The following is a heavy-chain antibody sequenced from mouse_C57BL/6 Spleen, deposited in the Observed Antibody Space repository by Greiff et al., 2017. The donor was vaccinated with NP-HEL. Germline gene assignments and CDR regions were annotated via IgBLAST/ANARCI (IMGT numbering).Heavy chain of an antibody. V-gene: IGHV5-9*01. Sequence: EVKLMESGGGLVKPGGSLKLSCAASGFTFSSYTMSWVRQTPEKRLEWVATISGGGGNTYYPDSVKGRVTISRDKAKNTLYLQMSRMRSEDTALYYCARQGNSFDYWGQGTTLTVSS. CDR3: ARQGNSFDY. CDR2: ISGGGGNT. CDR1: GFTFSSYT. J-gene: IGHJ2*01.